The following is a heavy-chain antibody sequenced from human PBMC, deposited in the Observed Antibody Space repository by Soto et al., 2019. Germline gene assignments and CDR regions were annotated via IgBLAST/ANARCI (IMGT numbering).Heavy chain of an antibody. V-gene: IGHV4-34*01. CDR3: ARGVRHYDFWSGYYTGMVYFQH. CDR1: GGSFSGCY. J-gene: IGHJ1*01. Sequence: SESLSLTCAVYGGSFSGCYWSWIRQPPGKGLEWIGEINHSGSTNYNPSLKSRVTISVDTSKNQFSLKLSSVTAADTAVYYCARGVRHYDFWSGYYTGMVYFQHWGQGTLVTVSS. D-gene: IGHD3-3*01. CDR2: INHSGST.